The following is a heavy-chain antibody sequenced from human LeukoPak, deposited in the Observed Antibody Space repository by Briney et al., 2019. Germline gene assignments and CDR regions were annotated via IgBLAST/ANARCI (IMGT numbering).Heavy chain of an antibody. V-gene: IGHV4-34*01. CDR1: CGSTSGYN. Sequence: SALLSLTSAADCGSTSGYNWRWSRQPPGKGVGRMGEINDTGITNFHESVRRRITMSVDTSKNQFSLTLSSLAAAETAVSYCTRVESHYDVSGYSDGPFDYWGQGSLVTV. CDR3: TRVESHYDVSGYSDGPFDY. D-gene: IGHD3-22*01. J-gene: IGHJ4*02. CDR2: INDTGIT.